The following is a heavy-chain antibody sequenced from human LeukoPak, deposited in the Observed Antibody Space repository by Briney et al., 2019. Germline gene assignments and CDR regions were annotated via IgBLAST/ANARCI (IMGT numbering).Heavy chain of an antibody. Sequence: PSETLSLTCTVSGGSVSSGSYYWSWIRQPPGKGLEWIGYIYYSGSTNYNPSLKSRVTISVDTSKNQFSLKLSSVTAADTAVYYCAGDSFGTGTGTTQGMDVWGKGTTVTVSS. CDR3: AGDSFGTGTGTTQGMDV. D-gene: IGHD1-1*01. J-gene: IGHJ6*04. CDR2: IYYSGST. V-gene: IGHV4-61*01. CDR1: GGSVSSGSYY.